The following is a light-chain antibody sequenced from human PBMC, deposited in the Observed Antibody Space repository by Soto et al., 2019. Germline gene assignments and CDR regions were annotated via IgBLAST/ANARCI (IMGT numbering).Light chain of an antibody. V-gene: IGKV1-5*03. J-gene: IGKJ2*01. CDR3: KQYNSYHYT. CDR1: QSISSW. Sequence: DIQMTQSPSTLSASVGDRVTITCRASQSISSWLAWYQQKPGKAPKLLIYKASSLESGVPSRFSGSGSGTEFTLTISRLQPDDFATYYCKQYNSYHYTFGQGTKLEIK. CDR2: KAS.